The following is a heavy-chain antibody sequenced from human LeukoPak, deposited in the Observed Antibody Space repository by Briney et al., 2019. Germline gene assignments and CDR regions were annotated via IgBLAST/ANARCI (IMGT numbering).Heavy chain of an antibody. CDR3: AKDLLRWSFDY. J-gene: IGHJ4*02. V-gene: IGHV3-23*01. D-gene: IGHD4-23*01. Sequence: GGSLRLSCAASGFTFSNYDMSWVRQAPGKGLEWVSAISATGGSTDYADSVKGRFTISRDNSKNTLYLQMNSLRAEDTAVYYCAKDLLRWSFDYWGQGTLVTVSS. CDR1: GFTFSNYD. CDR2: ISATGGST.